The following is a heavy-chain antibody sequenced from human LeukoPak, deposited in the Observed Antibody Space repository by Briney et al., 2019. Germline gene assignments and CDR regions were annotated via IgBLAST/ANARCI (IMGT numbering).Heavy chain of an antibody. V-gene: IGHV3-23*01. CDR3: ARDLGTWIQLFYFDY. J-gene: IGHJ4*02. CDR2: ISGSGGST. Sequence: GGSLRLSCAASGFTFSSYAMSWVRQAPGKGLEWVSAISGSGGSTYYADSVKGRFTISRDNSKNTLYLQMNSLRAEDTAVYYCARDLGTWIQLFYFDYWGQGTLVTVSS. D-gene: IGHD5-18*01. CDR1: GFTFSSYA.